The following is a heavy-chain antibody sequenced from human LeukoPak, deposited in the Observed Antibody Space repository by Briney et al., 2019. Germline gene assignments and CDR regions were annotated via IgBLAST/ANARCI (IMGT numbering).Heavy chain of an antibody. CDR3: ARGPLAVAGAFDI. V-gene: IGHV3-21*01. CDR1: GFTFSSYS. J-gene: IGHJ3*02. CDR2: ISSSSSYI. D-gene: IGHD6-19*01. Sequence: GGSLRLSCAASGFTFSSYSMNWVRQAPGKGLEWVSSISSSSSYIYYADSVKGRFTISRDNARNSLYLQMNSLRAEDTAVYYCARGPLAVAGAFDIWGQGTMVTVSS.